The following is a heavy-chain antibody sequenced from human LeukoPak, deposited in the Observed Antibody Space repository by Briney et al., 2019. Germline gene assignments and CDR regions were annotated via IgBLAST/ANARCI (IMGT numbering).Heavy chain of an antibody. CDR1: GFTFSSYG. Sequence: GGSLRLSCAASGFTFSSYGMHWVRQAPGKGLEWVAVISYDGSNKYYAGSVKGRFTIPRDNSKNTLYLQMNSLRAEDTAVYYCAKDSGYSYGSQLGGWGQGTLVAVSS. J-gene: IGHJ4*02. V-gene: IGHV3-30*18. D-gene: IGHD5-18*01. CDR3: AKDSGYSYGSQLGG. CDR2: ISYDGSNK.